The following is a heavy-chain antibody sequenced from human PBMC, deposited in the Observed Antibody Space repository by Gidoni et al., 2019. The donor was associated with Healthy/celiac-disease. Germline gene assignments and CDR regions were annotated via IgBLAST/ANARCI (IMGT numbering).Heavy chain of an antibody. V-gene: IGHV4-39*01. CDR3: ARQSLLWFGELDYFAY. CDR2: IYNSVST. J-gene: IGHJ4*02. CDR1: GGSISSSSYY. D-gene: IGHD3-10*01. Sequence: QLQLQESGPGLVKHSETLSLTCTASGGSISSSSYYWGWIRQPPGKGLAWIGSIYNSVSTYYNPSLKSRVTISVDTSTNQFSLTLSSVTAADTAVYYCARQSLLWFGELDYFAYWGQGTLVTVSS.